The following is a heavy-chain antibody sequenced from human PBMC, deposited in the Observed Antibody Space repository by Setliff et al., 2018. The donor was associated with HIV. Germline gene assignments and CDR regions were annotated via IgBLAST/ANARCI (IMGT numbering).Heavy chain of an antibody. CDR3: AIDMVGGWLRPMPDF. CDR2: INPSDGTT. Sequence: ASVKVSCKASGYTFIDYYIHWVRQAPGRGLEWMGVINPSDGTTTYAQKFQGRVTMTEDTSTNTAYMELSGLRSGDTAVYYCAIDMVGGWLRPMPDFWGQGALVTVSS. CDR1: GYTFIDYY. J-gene: IGHJ4*02. V-gene: IGHV1-46*01. D-gene: IGHD2-2*01.